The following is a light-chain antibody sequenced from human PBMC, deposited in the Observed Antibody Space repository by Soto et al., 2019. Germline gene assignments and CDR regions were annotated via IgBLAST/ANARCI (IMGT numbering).Light chain of an antibody. Sequence: QPVLTQSPSASASLGASVKLTCTLSSGHSSYAIAWHQQQPEKGPRYLMKLNSDGSHSKGDGIPDRCSGSSSGAERYLTISRLQSEDEADYYCQTWGAGIVVFGGGTQLTVL. CDR1: SGHSSYA. CDR3: QTWGAGIVV. V-gene: IGLV4-69*01. CDR2: LNSDGSH. J-gene: IGLJ2*01.